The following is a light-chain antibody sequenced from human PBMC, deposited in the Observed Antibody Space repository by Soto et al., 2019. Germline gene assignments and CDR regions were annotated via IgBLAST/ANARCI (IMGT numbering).Light chain of an antibody. CDR3: SSYTTSNTRQIV. CDR1: SSDVGSYNL. CDR2: DVS. Sequence: QSALPQPASVSGSPGQSITISCTGTSSDVGSYNLVSWYQQHPGKAPKLMIYDVSNRPSGVSNRFSGSKSGNTASLTISGLQPEDEADYYCSSYTTSNTRQIVFGTGTKVTVL. V-gene: IGLV2-14*02. J-gene: IGLJ1*01.